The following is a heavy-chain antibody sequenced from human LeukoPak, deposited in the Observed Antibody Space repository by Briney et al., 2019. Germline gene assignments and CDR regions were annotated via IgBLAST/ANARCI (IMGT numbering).Heavy chain of an antibody. V-gene: IGHV4-31*03. CDR3: ARASGYYYDSSGYYFDY. CDR1: GGSISSGGYY. Sequence: PSQTLSLTCTVSGGSISSGGYYWGWIRQHPGKGLEWIGYIYYSGSTYYNPSLKSRVTISVDTSKNQFSLKLSSVTAADTAVYYCARASGYYYDSSGYYFDYWGQGTLVTVSS. D-gene: IGHD3-22*01. CDR2: IYYSGST. J-gene: IGHJ4*02.